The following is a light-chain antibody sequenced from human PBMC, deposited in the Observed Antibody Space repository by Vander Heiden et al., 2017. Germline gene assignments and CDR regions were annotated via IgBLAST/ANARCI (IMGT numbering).Light chain of an antibody. J-gene: IGLJ3*02. CDR1: SLRSYY. CDR3: YSRDTSGNHLWV. CDR2: VIN. Sequence: SSELTQDPAVSVALGQTVRITCQGDSLRSYYASWYQQKPGQAPVLVSYVINNRPSGSPDRFSGSTSGNTASLTTPAAQAEDEADEDCYSRDTSGNHLWVFGGGTKLTVL. V-gene: IGLV3-19*01.